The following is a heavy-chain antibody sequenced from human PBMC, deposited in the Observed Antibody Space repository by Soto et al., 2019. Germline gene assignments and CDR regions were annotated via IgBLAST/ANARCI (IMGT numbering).Heavy chain of an antibody. Sequence: VGSLRLSGAASGFTFSDYGMHWVRQAPGEGLQWVAVIWFDGSNEHYADSVKGRFTISRDNSKSTLYLQMYSLRAGDTAVYYCARGSLYCSTTSCSYGMDVWGQGTTVTVSS. J-gene: IGHJ6*02. D-gene: IGHD2-2*01. CDR1: GFTFSDYG. CDR2: IWFDGSNE. V-gene: IGHV3-33*01. CDR3: ARGSLYCSTTSCSYGMDV.